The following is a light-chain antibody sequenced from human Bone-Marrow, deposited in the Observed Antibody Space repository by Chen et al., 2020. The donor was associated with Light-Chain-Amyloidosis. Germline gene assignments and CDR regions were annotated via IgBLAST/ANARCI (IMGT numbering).Light chain of an antibody. V-gene: IGKV3-11*01. CDR3: QQRSNWPSALT. J-gene: IGKJ4*01. Sequence: EFVLTQSPATLSLSPGERATLSCRASQSVGSYLAWYQQKPGQAPRLLIYGASNRAIGIPARFSGSGSGTDFTLTISSLGPEDCAVYYCQQRSNWPSALTFGRGTKVEIK. CDR2: GAS. CDR1: QSVGSY.